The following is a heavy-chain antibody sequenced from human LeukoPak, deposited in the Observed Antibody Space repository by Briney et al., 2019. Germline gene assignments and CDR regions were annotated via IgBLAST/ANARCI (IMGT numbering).Heavy chain of an antibody. CDR3: ASSRGPPAFDY. J-gene: IGHJ4*02. V-gene: IGHV4-39*07. CDR2: IYHSGST. Sequence: SETLSLTCTVSGGSIGSSSYYWGWIRQPPGKGLEWIGSIYHSGSTYYNPSLKSRVTISVDTSKNQFSLKLSSVTAADTAVYYCASSRGPPAFDYWGQGTLVTVSS. CDR1: GGSIGSSSYY. D-gene: IGHD3/OR15-3a*01.